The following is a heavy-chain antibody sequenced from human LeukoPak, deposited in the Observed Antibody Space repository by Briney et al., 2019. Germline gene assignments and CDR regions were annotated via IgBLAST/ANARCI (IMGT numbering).Heavy chain of an antibody. CDR1: GGTFSSYA. Sequence: ASVKVSCKASGGTFSSYAISWVRQAPGQGLEWMGWISPDNGYTKYAERLQGRVSMTTDTSTSTAYMELRSLRSDDTAVYYCARDVGVSMVRGVSDYWGQGTLVTVSS. CDR2: ISPDNGYT. J-gene: IGHJ4*02. CDR3: ARDVGVSMVRGVSDY. D-gene: IGHD3-10*01. V-gene: IGHV1-18*01.